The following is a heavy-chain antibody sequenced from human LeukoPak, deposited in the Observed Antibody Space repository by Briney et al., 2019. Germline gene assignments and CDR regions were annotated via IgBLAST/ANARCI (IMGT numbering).Heavy chain of an antibody. D-gene: IGHD6-19*01. J-gene: IGHJ5*02. CDR1: GFTFSSYN. CDR3: ARVRQIAVAGTGVANWLDA. CDR2: ISTSSSTI. V-gene: IGHV3-48*04. Sequence: GGSLRPSCAASGFTFSSYNMNWVRQAPGKGVEGVSYISTSSSTIYDADSEKGRFTTSRDNAKNSLYLQMNSLRAEDTAVYYCARVRQIAVAGTGVANWLDAWGQGTLVTVSS.